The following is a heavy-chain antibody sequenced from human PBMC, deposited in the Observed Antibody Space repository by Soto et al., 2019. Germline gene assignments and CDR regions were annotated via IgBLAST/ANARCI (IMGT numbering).Heavy chain of an antibody. CDR1: GGSVNSGNYY. CDR2: MSHSGGT. D-gene: IGHD1-1*01. J-gene: IGHJ3*02. CDR3: ARVERGTATTVVDAFDI. Sequence: QVQLQQWGAGLLKPSETLSLTCAVYGGSVNSGNYYWSWIRQPPGKGLEWIGEMSHSGGTHFNPSLKGRGTISVETSKNQCSLKMSSVTAADTALYYCARVERGTATTVVDAFDIWGPGTLVTVSS. V-gene: IGHV4-34*01.